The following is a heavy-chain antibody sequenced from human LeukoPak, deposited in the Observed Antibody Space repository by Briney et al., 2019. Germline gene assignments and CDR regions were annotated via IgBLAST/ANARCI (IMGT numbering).Heavy chain of an antibody. J-gene: IGHJ6*02. V-gene: IGHV3-30-3*01. CDR1: GFTFSNYA. CDR3: ARDALSGYVTDNYYGMDV. D-gene: IGHD5-12*01. CDR2: ISYDGSNK. Sequence: GGSLRLSCAASGFTFSNYAIHWVRQAPGKGLEWVAVISYDGSNKYYADSVKGRFTISRDNSKNTLYLQMNSLRAEDTAVYYCARDALSGYVTDNYYGMDVWGQGTTVTVSS.